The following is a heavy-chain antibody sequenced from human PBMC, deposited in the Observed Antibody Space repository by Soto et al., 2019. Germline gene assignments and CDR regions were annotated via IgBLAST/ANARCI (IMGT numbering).Heavy chain of an antibody. Sequence: GGSLRLSCAASGFTFSSYAMSWVRQAPGKGLEWVSAISGSGGSTYYADSVKGRFTISRDNSKNTLYLQMNSLRAEDTAVYYCAKEKTAGYDFWSGYWGGFDYWGQGTLVTVSS. CDR1: GFTFSSYA. D-gene: IGHD3-3*01. CDR2: ISGSGGST. CDR3: AKEKTAGYDFWSGYWGGFDY. V-gene: IGHV3-23*01. J-gene: IGHJ4*02.